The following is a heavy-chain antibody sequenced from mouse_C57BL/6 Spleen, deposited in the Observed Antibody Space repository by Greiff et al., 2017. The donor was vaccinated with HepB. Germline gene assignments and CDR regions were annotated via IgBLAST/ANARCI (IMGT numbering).Heavy chain of an antibody. D-gene: IGHD1-1*01. CDR3: ARAPDYYGSSYFDY. CDR1: GFTFSSYA. J-gene: IGHJ2*01. V-gene: IGHV5-4*03. Sequence: EVKLVESGGGLVKPGGSLKLSCAASGFTFSSYAMSWVRQTPEKRLEWVATISDGGSYTYYPDNVKGRFTISRDNAKNNLYLQMSHLKSEDTAMYYCARAPDYYGSSYFDYWGQGTTLTVSS. CDR2: ISDGGSYT.